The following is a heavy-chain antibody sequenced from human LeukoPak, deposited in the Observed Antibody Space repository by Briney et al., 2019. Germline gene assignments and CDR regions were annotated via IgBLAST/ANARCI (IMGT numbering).Heavy chain of an antibody. J-gene: IGHJ3*02. CDR2: IYYSGRT. V-gene: IGHV4-39*01. Sequence: SETLSLSCTVSGVSISGSDYYWGWIRQPPGKGLEWIGSIYYSGRTYYNPPLKSRVSISEDTSKNQFSLKLSSVTAADTAVYYCARHPTAIKRYGPYDAFDIWGQGTIVTVSS. CDR3: ARHPTAIKRYGPYDAFDI. D-gene: IGHD5-18*01. CDR1: GVSISGSDYY.